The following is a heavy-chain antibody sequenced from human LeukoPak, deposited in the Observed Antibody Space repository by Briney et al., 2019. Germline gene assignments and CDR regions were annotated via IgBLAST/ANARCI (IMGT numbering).Heavy chain of an antibody. CDR1: GYTFTSYY. Sequence: GASVKVSCKASGYTFTSYYMHWVRQAPGQGLEWMGIINPSGGSTSYAQKFQGRVTMTRDMSTSTVYMELSSLRSEDTAVYYCARGYYDFWSGYRNWFAPGGQGTLVTVSS. CDR2: INPSGGST. CDR3: ARGYYDFWSGYRNWFAP. J-gene: IGHJ5*02. V-gene: IGHV1-46*01. D-gene: IGHD3-3*01.